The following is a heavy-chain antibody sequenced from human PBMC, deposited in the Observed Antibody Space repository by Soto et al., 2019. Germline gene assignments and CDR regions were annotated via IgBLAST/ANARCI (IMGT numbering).Heavy chain of an antibody. V-gene: IGHV4-31*11. CDR2: IYYSGST. D-gene: IGHD3-3*01. J-gene: IGHJ5*02. Sequence: SETLSLTCAVSGGSISSGGYYWSWIRQRPGKGLEWIGYIYYSGSTYYNPSLKSRVTISVDTSKNQFSLKLSSVTAADTAVYYCARYYDFWSGFYNWFDPWGQGTLVTVSS. CDR3: ARYYDFWSGFYNWFDP. CDR1: GGSISSGGYY.